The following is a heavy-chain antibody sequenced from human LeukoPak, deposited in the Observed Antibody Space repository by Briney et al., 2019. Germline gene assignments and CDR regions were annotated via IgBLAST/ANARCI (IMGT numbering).Heavy chain of an antibody. D-gene: IGHD2-21*02. CDR2: ISGGGDIT. CDR1: GFTFANHA. CDR3: VREDTPATANY. J-gene: IGHJ4*02. V-gene: IGHV3-23*01. Sequence: PGGSLRLSCAASGFTFANHAMRWVRQTAWKGPEWVSAISGGGDITYYADSVKGRFTISRDNSKDTLFLQMHSLRPGDTAVYYCVREDTPATANYWGQGTLVTISS.